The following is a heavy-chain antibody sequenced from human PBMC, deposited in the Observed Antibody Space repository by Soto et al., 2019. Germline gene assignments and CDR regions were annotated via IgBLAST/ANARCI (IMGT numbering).Heavy chain of an antibody. D-gene: IGHD5-18*01. CDR2: IRSKAYGGTT. J-gene: IGHJ6*02. CDR1: GLTFGDYA. CDR3: TRIGSAMVMVSMGMDV. V-gene: IGHV3-49*03. Sequence: GGSLRLSCTASGLTFGDYAMSWFRQAPGKGLEWVGFIRSKAYGGTTEYAASVKGRFTISRDDSKSIAYLQMNSLKTEDTAVYYCTRIGSAMVMVSMGMDVWGQGTTVTVSS.